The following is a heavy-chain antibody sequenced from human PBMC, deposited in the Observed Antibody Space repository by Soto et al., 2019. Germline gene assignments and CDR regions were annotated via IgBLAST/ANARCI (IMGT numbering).Heavy chain of an antibody. Sequence: QVHLVESGGGVVQSGRSLRLSCAASGFTFSSYTMNWVRLLPGRGREWVAVISYDGRHDYYSDSVEGRFTISRDNVKNILYLQMKSLRPEDTAVYYCATNVAVVTPADNLFDSWGQGALVTVSS. J-gene: IGHJ4*02. CDR1: GFTFSSYT. CDR2: ISYDGRHD. CDR3: ATNVAVVTPADNLFDS. V-gene: IGHV3-30*04. D-gene: IGHD2-15*01.